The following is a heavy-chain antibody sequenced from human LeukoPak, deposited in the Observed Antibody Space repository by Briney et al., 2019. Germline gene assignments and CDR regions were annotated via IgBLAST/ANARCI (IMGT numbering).Heavy chain of an antibody. CDR2: IYYSGST. CDR3: ARQSAGQRANLDY. CDR1: GGSISNYY. V-gene: IGHV4-59*01. J-gene: IGHJ4*02. D-gene: IGHD6-19*01. Sequence: SETLSLTCTVSGGSISNYYWSWIRQPPGKGLEWIGYIYYSGSTNYNPSLKSRVTISVDTSKNQFSLKLSSVTAADTAVYYCARQSAGQRANLDYWGQGTLVTVSS.